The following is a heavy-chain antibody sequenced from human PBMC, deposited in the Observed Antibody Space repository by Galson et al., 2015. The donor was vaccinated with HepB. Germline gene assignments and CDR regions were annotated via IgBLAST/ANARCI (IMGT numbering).Heavy chain of an antibody. CDR2: IRSKASNYAT. D-gene: IGHD6-13*01. Sequence: SLRLSCAASEFTFSGSAIHWVRQTSGKGLEWVGRIRSKASNYATAYTASLKGRFTISRDDSKNTAYLHMRSLKTDDTAVYYCVRSGDFSGYSSRWGQGTLVTVSS. J-gene: IGHJ4*02. CDR1: EFTFSGSA. CDR3: VRSGDFSGYSSR. V-gene: IGHV3-73*01.